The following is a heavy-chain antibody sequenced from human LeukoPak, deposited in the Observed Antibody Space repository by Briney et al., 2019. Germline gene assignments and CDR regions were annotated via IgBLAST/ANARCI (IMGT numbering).Heavy chain of an antibody. D-gene: IGHD5-12*01. Sequence: GGSLRLSCAASGFSFSRYDIHWVRQAPGKGLEWVAFIRYDGSNKNYADSVKGRFTISRDNFMSTVYLQMNSLRAEDTAVYYCARATRATPWDYYYYMDVWGKGTTVTVSS. V-gene: IGHV3-30*02. CDR2: IRYDGSNK. CDR3: ARATRATPWDYYYYMDV. J-gene: IGHJ6*03. CDR1: GFSFSRYD.